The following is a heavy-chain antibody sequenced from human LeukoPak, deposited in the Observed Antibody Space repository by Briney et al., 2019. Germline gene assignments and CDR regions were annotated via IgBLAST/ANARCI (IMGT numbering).Heavy chain of an antibody. CDR1: GFTFSSYG. CDR2: IWYDGSNK. V-gene: IGHV3-33*01. D-gene: IGHD3-9*01. CDR3: ARGPYDILTGYYGGYFDY. J-gene: IGHJ4*02. Sequence: PGGSLRLSCAASGFTFSSYGMHWVRQAPGKGLEWVAVIWYDGSNKYYADSVKGRFTISRDNSKNTLYLQMNSLRAEDTAVYYCARGPYDILTGYYGGYFDYWGQGTLVTVSS.